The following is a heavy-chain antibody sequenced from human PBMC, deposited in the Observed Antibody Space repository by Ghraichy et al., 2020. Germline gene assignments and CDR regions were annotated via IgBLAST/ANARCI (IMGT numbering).Heavy chain of an antibody. J-gene: IGHJ6*02. CDR3: ARPWKMVGPLGGMDV. D-gene: IGHD2-8*01. V-gene: IGHV4-39*01. CDR2: IYYSGST. Sequence: SETLSLTCTVSGGSISSSSYYWGWIRQPPGQGLEWIGSIYYSGSTYYNPSLKSRVTISVDTSKNQFSLKLSSVTAADTAVYYCARPWKMVGPLGGMDVWGQGTTVTVSS. CDR1: GGSISSSSYY.